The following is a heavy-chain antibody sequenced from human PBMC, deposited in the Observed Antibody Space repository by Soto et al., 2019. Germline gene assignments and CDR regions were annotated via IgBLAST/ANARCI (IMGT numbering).Heavy chain of an antibody. D-gene: IGHD2-2*01. Sequence: GGSLRLSCTASGFTFGDYAMSWFRQAPGKGLEWVGFIRSKAYGGTTEYAASVKGRFTTSRDDSKSIAYLQMNSLKTEDTAVYYCSAVPAAMRSYYYYYYYMDVWGKGTTVTVSS. CDR3: SAVPAAMRSYYYYYYYMDV. CDR1: GFTFGDYA. J-gene: IGHJ6*03. V-gene: IGHV3-49*03. CDR2: IRSKAYGGTT.